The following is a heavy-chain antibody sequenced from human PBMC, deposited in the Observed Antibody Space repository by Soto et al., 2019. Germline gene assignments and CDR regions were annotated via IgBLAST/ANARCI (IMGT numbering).Heavy chain of an antibody. CDR1: GFSFSDYY. D-gene: IGHD2-2*01. CDR3: ETDNRSRSNDYYYYYYMDV. Sequence: QVQLVESGGGLVKPGGSLRLSCAASGFSFSDYYMSWIRQAPGKGLEWVSYISSSGSTIYYADSVKGRFTISRDNANNSLYLQMNSLRAEDTAVYYCETDNRSRSNDYYYYYYMDVWCKGTTVTVSS. V-gene: IGHV3-11*01. J-gene: IGHJ6*03. CDR2: ISSSGSTI.